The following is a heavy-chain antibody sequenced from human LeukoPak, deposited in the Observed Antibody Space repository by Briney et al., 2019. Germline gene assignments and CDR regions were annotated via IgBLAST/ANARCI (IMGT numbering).Heavy chain of an antibody. D-gene: IGHD3-22*01. J-gene: IGHJ2*01. CDR2: IWSDGSNE. V-gene: IGHV3-33*01. CDR3: ARDADTSGSYWYFDL. CDR1: GFTLSYYG. Sequence: GRSLRLSCAASGFTLSYYGMHWVRQPPGKGLEWVALIWSDGSNENYADSVKGRFTISRDTSRNTLYLQMHSLRAEDTAVYYCARDADTSGSYWYFDLWGRGTQVTVSS.